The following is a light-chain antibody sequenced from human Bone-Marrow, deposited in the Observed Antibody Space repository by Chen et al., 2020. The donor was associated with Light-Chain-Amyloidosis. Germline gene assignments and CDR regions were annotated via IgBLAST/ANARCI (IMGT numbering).Light chain of an antibody. Sequence: DIVMTQSQDPMAVSLGERATINCKSSQSVLYSSNNKNYLAWYQQKPGQPPKLLIYWASTRESGVPDRFRGSGSGTDFTLTISSLQAEDVAVYYCQQYYSTPPAVGPGTKVDIK. J-gene: IGKJ3*01. CDR2: WAS. V-gene: IGKV4-1*01. CDR1: QSVLYSSNNKNY. CDR3: QQYYSTPPA.